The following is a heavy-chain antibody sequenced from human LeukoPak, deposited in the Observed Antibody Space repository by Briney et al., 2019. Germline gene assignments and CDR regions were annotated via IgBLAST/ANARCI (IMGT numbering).Heavy chain of an antibody. J-gene: IGHJ3*02. CDR2: IGAAGAHT. Sequence: PGGSLRLSCAASGFRFSYHDMHWGRQAPGKGLEFVSSIGAAGAHTFYADSVKGRFTISRDNFQSTMYLQMDGLRPEDSAVYYCARELGGTKTGGFDIWGQGTVVTVSS. CDR1: GFRFSYHD. V-gene: IGHV3-64*02. D-gene: IGHD1-14*01. CDR3: ARELGGTKTGGFDI.